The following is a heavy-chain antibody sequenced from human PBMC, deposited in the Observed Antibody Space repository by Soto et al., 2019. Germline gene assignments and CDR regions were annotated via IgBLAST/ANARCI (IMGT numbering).Heavy chain of an antibody. Sequence: SETLSLTCTVSGGSISGYYWSWIRQPPGKGLEWIGYFYYSGSTDSNPSLKSRVTISVDTSKNQFSLKLSSVTAADTAVYYCARQSTIYRKSLDYWGQGTLVTVSS. V-gene: IGHV4-59*08. CDR2: FYYSGST. J-gene: IGHJ4*02. CDR1: GGSISGYY. D-gene: IGHD2-2*01. CDR3: ARQSTIYRKSLDY.